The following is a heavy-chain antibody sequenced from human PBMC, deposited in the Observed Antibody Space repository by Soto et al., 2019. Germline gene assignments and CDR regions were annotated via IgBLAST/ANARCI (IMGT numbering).Heavy chain of an antibody. CDR1: GYTFSSYH. CDR3: ARDHPPVDY. V-gene: IGHV1-18*01. J-gene: IGHJ4*02. Sequence: QIQLVQSGAEVKKPGASVKVSCKASGYTFSSYHITWVRQAPGQGLEWMGWISAYNGNTNYAQNLQGRVTMTTDPSTSTAYMELRSLRSDDTAVYYGARDHPPVDYWGQGTLVTVSS. CDR2: ISAYNGNT.